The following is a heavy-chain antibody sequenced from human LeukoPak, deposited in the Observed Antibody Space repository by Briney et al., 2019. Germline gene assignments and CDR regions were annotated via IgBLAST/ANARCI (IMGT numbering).Heavy chain of an antibody. V-gene: IGHV3-48*01. CDR2: ISSSSSTI. CDR3: ARVGTPYCSSTSGYYMDV. J-gene: IGHJ6*03. Sequence: GGSLRLSCAASGFTFSSYSMNWVRQAPGKGLEWVSYISSSSSTIYYADSVKGRFTISRDNAKNSLYLQMNSLRAEDTAVYYWARVGTPYCSSTSGYYMDVWGKGTTVTVSS. D-gene: IGHD2-2*01. CDR1: GFTFSSYS.